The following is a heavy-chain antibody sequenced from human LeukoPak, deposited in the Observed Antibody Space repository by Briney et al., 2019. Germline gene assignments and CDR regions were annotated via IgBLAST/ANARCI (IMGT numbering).Heavy chain of an antibody. CDR1: GYTFGSCY. CDR2: ISVYNGNT. J-gene: IGHJ4*02. D-gene: IGHD3-3*01. Sequence: ASVKLSCKASGYTFGSCYIRWVRQPPGQGLECMGWISVYNGNTNYAQRFQDRITMTVDKSTTTVYMELNSLRSDDTAVYYCARTHDFWTTRKGDYFDPWGQGTLVTVSS. V-gene: IGHV1-18*01. CDR3: ARTHDFWTTRKGDYFDP.